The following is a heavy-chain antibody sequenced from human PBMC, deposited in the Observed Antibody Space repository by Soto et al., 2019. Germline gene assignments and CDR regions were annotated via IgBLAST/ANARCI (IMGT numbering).Heavy chain of an antibody. V-gene: IGHV1-3*01. CDR2: INAGNGNT. CDR3: SRNFWSGYYGFDAFDI. J-gene: IGHJ3*02. Sequence: GASVKVSCNASGYTFTSYAMHWVRQAPGQRLEWMGWINAGNGNTKYSQKFQGRVTITRDTSASTAYMELSSLRSEDTAVYYCSRNFWSGYYGFDAFDIWGQGTMVTVSS. CDR1: GYTFTSYA. D-gene: IGHD3-3*01.